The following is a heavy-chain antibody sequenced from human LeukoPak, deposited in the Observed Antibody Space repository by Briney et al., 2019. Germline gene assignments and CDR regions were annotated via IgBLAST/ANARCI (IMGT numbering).Heavy chain of an antibody. CDR2: ISWNSGSI. V-gene: IGHV3-9*01. Sequence: GGSLRLSCAASGFTFDDYAMHWVRQAPGKGLEWVSGISWNSGSIGYADSVKGRFTISRDNSKNTLYLQMNSLRAEDTAVYYCARDTYPYYYDSSGLSDWGQGTLVTVSS. CDR1: GFTFDDYA. D-gene: IGHD3-22*01. CDR3: ARDTYPYYYDSSGLSD. J-gene: IGHJ4*02.